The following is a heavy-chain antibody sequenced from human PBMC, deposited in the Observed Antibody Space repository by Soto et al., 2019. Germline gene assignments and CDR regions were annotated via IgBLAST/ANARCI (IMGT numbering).Heavy chain of an antibody. CDR1: GGTFSSYA. CDR3: YGSGSYYPYYYGMDV. D-gene: IGHD3-10*01. V-gene: IGHV1-69*13. J-gene: IGHJ6*02. Sequence: SVKVSCKASGGTFSSYAISWVRQAPGQGLEWMGGIIPIFGTANYAQKFQGRVTITADESTSTAYMELSSLRSEDTAVYYYYGSGSYYPYYYGMDVWGQGTTVTVSS. CDR2: IIPIFGTA.